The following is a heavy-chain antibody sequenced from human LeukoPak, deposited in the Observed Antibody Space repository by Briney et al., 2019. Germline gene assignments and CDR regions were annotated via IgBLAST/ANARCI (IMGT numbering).Heavy chain of an antibody. CDR2: IYHSGST. D-gene: IGHD3-10*01. J-gene: IGHJ4*02. Sequence: SETLSLTCAVSGSSITSGYYCGWIRQPPGKGLEWIGSIYHSGSTYYNPSLKSRVTISVDTSKNQFSLKLSSVTAADTAVYYCVAVTGYGSGSYRDYWGQGTLVTVSS. CDR1: GSSITSGYY. V-gene: IGHV4-38-2*01. CDR3: VAVTGYGSGSYRDY.